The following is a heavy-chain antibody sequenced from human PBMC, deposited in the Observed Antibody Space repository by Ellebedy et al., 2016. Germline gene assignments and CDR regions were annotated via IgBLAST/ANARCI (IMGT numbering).Heavy chain of an antibody. Sequence: SETLSLXCAVYGGSFSGYYWSWIRQPPGKGLEWIGEINHSGSTNYNPSLKSRVTISVDTSKNQFSLKLSSVTAADTAVYYCAREPIAAADNYYYYGMDVWGQGTTVTVSS. CDR3: AREPIAAADNYYYYGMDV. J-gene: IGHJ6*02. CDR2: INHSGST. CDR1: GGSFSGYY. V-gene: IGHV4-34*01. D-gene: IGHD6-13*01.